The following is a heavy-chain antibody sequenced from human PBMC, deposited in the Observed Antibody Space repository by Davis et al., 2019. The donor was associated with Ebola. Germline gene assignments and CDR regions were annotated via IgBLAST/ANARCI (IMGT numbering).Heavy chain of an antibody. J-gene: IGHJ4*02. CDR2: IKHDAKNI. Sequence: PGGSLRLSCAASGFTFSSYWMSWVRQASGQGLEWVANIKHDAKNIYYADSVKGRFTISRDNAKNSLYLQMNSLRAEDTAVYYCARWDNNNLYWIAYWGRGSLVTVSS. CDR3: ARWDNNNLYWIAY. D-gene: IGHD2-8*02. CDR1: GFTFSSYW. V-gene: IGHV3-7*01.